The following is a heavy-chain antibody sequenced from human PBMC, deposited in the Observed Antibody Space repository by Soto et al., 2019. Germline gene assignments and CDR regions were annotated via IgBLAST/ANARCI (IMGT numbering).Heavy chain of an antibody. V-gene: IGHV1-2*02. CDR3: ATPGGPDTGGYYYFHY. J-gene: IGHJ4*02. CDR1: QYTFTGYY. D-gene: IGHD3-22*01. CDR2: INPKSGGT. Sequence: QVQLVQSGADVKKPGASVKVSCKASQYTFTGYYMHWVRQAPGQGLAWMGWINPKSGGTNYAPTFQGRVTMTTDTSISTAYMELSRLRSDDTAVYYCATPGGPDTGGYYYFHYWGQGTLVTVSS.